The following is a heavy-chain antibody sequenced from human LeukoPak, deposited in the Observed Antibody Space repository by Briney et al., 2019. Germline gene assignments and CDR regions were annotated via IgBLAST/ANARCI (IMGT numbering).Heavy chain of an antibody. Sequence: PGGSLRLSCAASGFTFSSYAMHWVRQAPGKGLEYVSAISSNGGSTYYANSVKGRFAISRDNSKNTLYLQMGSLRAEDMAVYYCARGPEDIAAHVPFDYWGQGTLVTVSS. CDR2: ISSNGGST. V-gene: IGHV3-64*01. D-gene: IGHD6-6*01. CDR1: GFTFSSYA. J-gene: IGHJ4*02. CDR3: ARGPEDIAAHVPFDY.